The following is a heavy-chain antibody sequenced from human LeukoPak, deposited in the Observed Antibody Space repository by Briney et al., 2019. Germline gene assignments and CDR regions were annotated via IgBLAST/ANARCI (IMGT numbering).Heavy chain of an antibody. CDR2: ISGYGYNT. V-gene: IGHV3-23*01. CDR3: AKMGPGAYYYDSSDFDF. D-gene: IGHD3-22*01. CDR1: GLTFRDYA. J-gene: IGHJ4*02. Sequence: GGSLRLSCAASGLTFRDYAMSWVRQAPEKGLEWVSAISGYGYNTYYADSVQGRFTISRDNSKNTLYLQMNSLRAEDTAVYYCAKMGPGAYYYDSSDFDFWGQGTLVTVSS.